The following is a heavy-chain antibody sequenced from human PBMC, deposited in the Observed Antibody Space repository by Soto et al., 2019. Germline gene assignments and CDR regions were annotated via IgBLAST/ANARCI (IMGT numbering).Heavy chain of an antibody. CDR3: AKDRKTGSGWYWDY. V-gene: IGHV3-23*01. CDR1: GFTFSSYA. D-gene: IGHD6-19*01. J-gene: IGHJ4*02. CDR2: ISASGVST. Sequence: GGSLRLSCAASGFTFSSYAMSWVRQAPGKGLEWVSGISASGVSTYYADSVKGRFIISRDNSENTLYLQMNSLRAEDTALYYCAKDRKTGSGWYWDYWGQGTLVTVSS.